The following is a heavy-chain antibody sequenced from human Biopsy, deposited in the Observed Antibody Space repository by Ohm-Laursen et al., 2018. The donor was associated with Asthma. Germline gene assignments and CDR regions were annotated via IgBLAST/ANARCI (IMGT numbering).Heavy chain of an antibody. D-gene: IGHD4-23*01. J-gene: IGHJ6*02. CDR1: GYTFNSAG. CDR3: ARAVGYPHYYGIDV. CDR2: ISVYNGNT. Sequence: GAPVKVSCKTSGYTFNSAGITWVRQAPGQGLEWMGWISVYNGNTKVAQMLQDRVTMITDTSTSTAYMELRSLRSDDTAVYFCARAVGYPHYYGIDVWGQGTTVTVS. V-gene: IGHV1-18*01.